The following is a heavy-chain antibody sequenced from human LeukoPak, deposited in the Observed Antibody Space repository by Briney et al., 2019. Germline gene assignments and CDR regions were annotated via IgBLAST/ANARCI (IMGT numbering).Heavy chain of an antibody. D-gene: IGHD2-15*01. J-gene: IGHJ4*02. V-gene: IGHV3-74*01. CDR3: VGVGKYCRGGSCYSGRGVDY. Sequence: PGGSLRLSCTAPGFNFSSDWMHWGRQAPGKGLVWVSRINIDGSSTSYADSVKGRFTISRDNAKNTLYLQMNSLRAEDTAVYYCVGVGKYCRGGSCYSGRGVDYWGQGTLVTVSS. CDR1: GFNFSSDW. CDR2: INIDGSST.